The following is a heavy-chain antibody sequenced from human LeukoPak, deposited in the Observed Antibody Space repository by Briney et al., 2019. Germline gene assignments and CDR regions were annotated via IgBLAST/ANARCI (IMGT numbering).Heavy chain of an antibody. Sequence: SETLSLTCTVSGGSISSSSYYWCWIRQPPGKGLEWIGSIYYSGSTYYNPSLKSRVTISVDTSKNQFSLKLSSVAAADTAVYYCARHVGATHFDALDIWGQGTMVTVSS. CDR3: ARHVGATHFDALDI. CDR2: IYYSGST. J-gene: IGHJ3*02. D-gene: IGHD1-26*01. V-gene: IGHV4-39*01. CDR1: GGSISSSSYY.